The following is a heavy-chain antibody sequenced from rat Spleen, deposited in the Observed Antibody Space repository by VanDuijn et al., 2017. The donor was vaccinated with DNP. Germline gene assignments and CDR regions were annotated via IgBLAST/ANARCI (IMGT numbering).Heavy chain of an antibody. CDR2: ISPRGDTT. CDR3: ARRTVPPFDN. D-gene: IGHD1-4*01. CDR1: GFTFSNYD. J-gene: IGHJ2*01. Sequence: EVQLVESGGGLVQPGRSMTLSCAASGFTFSNYDMAWVRQAPTKGLEWVASISPRGDTTFYRDSIQGRFTVSRDNAESSLYLQMDSLRSEDTATYYCARRTVPPFDNWGQGVMVTVSS. V-gene: IGHV5-25*01.